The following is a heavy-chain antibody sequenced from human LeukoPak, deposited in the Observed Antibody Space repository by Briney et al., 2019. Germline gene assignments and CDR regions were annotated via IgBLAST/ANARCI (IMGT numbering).Heavy chain of an antibody. V-gene: IGHV3-48*03. Sequence: GGSLRLSCAASGFTFSSYEMNWVREAPGKGLEWVSYITSDGTNMHYADSVKGRFTFSRDNAKNSLYLQMNSLRAEETAIYYCAREGGGERFDFWGQGTLVTVSS. D-gene: IGHD3-16*01. CDR2: ITSDGTNM. CDR3: AREGGGERFDF. CDR1: GFTFSSYE. J-gene: IGHJ4*02.